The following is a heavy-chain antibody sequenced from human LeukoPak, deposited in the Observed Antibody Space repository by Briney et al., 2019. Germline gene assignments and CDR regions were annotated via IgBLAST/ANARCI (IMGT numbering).Heavy chain of an antibody. V-gene: IGHV4-61*02. J-gene: IGHJ6*03. Sequence: SETLSLTCTVSGGSISSGSYYWSWIRQPAGKGLEWIGRIYTSGSTNYNPSPKSRVTISVDTSKNRFSLKLSSVTAADTAVYYCARVPQYYYYYYMDVWGKGTTVTVSS. CDR2: IYTSGST. CDR3: ARVPQYYYYYYMDV. CDR1: GGSISSGSYY.